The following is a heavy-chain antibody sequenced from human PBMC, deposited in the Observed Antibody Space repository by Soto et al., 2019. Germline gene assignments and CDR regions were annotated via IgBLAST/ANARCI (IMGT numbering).Heavy chain of an antibody. CDR3: ARGQQWLVYNWFDP. CDR1: GGTFSSYA. J-gene: IGHJ5*02. CDR2: IIPIFGTA. D-gene: IGHD6-19*01. Sequence: QVQLVQSGAEVKKPGSTVKVSCKASGGTFSSYAISWERQAPGQGLEWMGGIIPIFGTANYAQKFQGRVTITADESTSTAYMELSSLRSEGTAVYYCARGQQWLVYNWFDPWGQGTLVTVSS. V-gene: IGHV1-69*12.